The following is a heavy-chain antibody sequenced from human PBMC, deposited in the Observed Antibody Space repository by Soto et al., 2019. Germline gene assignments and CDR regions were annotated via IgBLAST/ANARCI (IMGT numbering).Heavy chain of an antibody. Sequence: QVQLVQSGAEVKKPGASVKVSCKASGYTFTSYDINWVRQATGQGLEWMGWMNPNSGNTGYAQKFQGGVTMTRNTTIRTAYMERSSLRSEETDVYYCARALDLYNYDGSAPGRHWGQGTLVTVSS. CDR1: GYTFTSYD. CDR3: ARALDLYNYDGSAPGRH. J-gene: IGHJ1*01. V-gene: IGHV1-8*01. D-gene: IGHD3-22*01. CDR2: MNPNSGNT.